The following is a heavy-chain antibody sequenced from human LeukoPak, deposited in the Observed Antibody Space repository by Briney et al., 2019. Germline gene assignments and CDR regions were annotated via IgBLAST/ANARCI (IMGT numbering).Heavy chain of an antibody. CDR3: AKERAHASSGYYYPFDN. Sequence: ASVKVSCKASGYSFTTSGITWVRQAPGQGLEWVGWISPYNGQTRCAQKLQDRVTMTTDTSTSTAYMELRSLRSDDTAVYYCAKERAHASSGYYYPFDNWGQGTLVTVSS. V-gene: IGHV1-18*01. D-gene: IGHD3-22*01. CDR2: ISPYNGQT. CDR1: GYSFTTSG. J-gene: IGHJ4*02.